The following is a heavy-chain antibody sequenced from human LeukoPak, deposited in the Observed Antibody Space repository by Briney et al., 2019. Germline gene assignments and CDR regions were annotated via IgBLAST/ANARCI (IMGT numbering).Heavy chain of an antibody. CDR1: GYTFTGYY. CDR3: ARDYGGWYYFDY. Sequence: ASVKVSCKASGYTFTGYYMHWVRQAPGQGLEWMGWINPNSGGTNYAQKFQGRVTMTRDTSISTAYMEPSRLRSDDTAVYYCARDYGGWYYFDYWGQGTLVTVSS. V-gene: IGHV1-2*02. J-gene: IGHJ4*02. D-gene: IGHD6-19*01. CDR2: INPNSGGT.